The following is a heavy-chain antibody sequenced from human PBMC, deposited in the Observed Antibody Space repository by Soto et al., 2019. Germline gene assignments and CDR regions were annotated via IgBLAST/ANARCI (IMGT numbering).Heavy chain of an antibody. V-gene: IGHV3-48*03. CDR1: GFTFSTYD. CDR3: PRFDCYYYYGMDV. Sequence: DVQLVESGGGLVQPGGSLRLSCAASGFTFSTYDMNWVRQAPGKGLEWISYITSTSSTIYYADSVKGRFPISRHNAKNSLYLQLNSLRDEDTVLYYCPRFDCYYYYGMDVWGQGTTVTVSS. CDR2: ITSTSSTI. D-gene: IGHD2-21*02. J-gene: IGHJ6*02.